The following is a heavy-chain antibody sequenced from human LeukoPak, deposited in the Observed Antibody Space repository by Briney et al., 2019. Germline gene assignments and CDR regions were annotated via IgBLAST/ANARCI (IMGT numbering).Heavy chain of an antibody. J-gene: IGHJ6*02. CDR2: ISSSGSTI. CDR3: AKAPYYYDSSGQTLYYYGMDV. Sequence: GGSLRLSCAASGFTFSSYEMNWVRQAPGKGLEWVSYISSSGSTIYYADSVKGRFTISRDNAKNSLYLQMNSLRAEDTALYYCAKAPYYYDSSGQTLYYYGMDVWGQGTTVTVSS. D-gene: IGHD3-22*01. V-gene: IGHV3-48*03. CDR1: GFTFSSYE.